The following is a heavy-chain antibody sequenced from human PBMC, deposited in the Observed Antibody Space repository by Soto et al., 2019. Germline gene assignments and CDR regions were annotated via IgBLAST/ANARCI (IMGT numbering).Heavy chain of an antibody. V-gene: IGHV3-53*02. D-gene: IGHD3-16*01. CDR3: ARVSSPFGY. CDR1: GFTVRSNY. CDR2: IYSSGNT. Sequence: EVQLVETGGSLIQPGGSLRLSCAVSGFTVRSNYMSWVRQAPGKGLEWVSIIYSSGNTYYADSVKGRFTMSRDTSNNTVFRQMSSLRAEDTAVYYCARVSSPFGYWGQGTLVTVSS. J-gene: IGHJ4*02.